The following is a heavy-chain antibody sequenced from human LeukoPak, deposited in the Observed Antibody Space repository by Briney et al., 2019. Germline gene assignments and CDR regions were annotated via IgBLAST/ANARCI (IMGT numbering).Heavy chain of an antibody. CDR1: GFTFSSYT. CDR2: ISNSSSYI. CDR3: ARDTYDILTGYYKWAF. J-gene: IGHJ3*01. V-gene: IGHV3-21*06. D-gene: IGHD3-9*01. Sequence: GGSLRLSCAASGFTFSSYTMNWVRQAPGKGLEWVSSISNSSSYIYYADSVKGRFTISRDNAKNSLYLQMNSLRAEDTAVYYCARDTYDILTGYYKWAFWGQGTMVTVSS.